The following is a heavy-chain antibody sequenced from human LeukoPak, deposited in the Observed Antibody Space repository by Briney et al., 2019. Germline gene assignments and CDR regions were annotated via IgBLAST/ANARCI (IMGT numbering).Heavy chain of an antibody. CDR2: IKPNSGGT. CDR1: GYTFTGYY. Sequence: GASVKVSCKASGYTFTGYYMHWVRQAPGQGLEWMGWIKPNSGGTNYAQKFQGRVTMTRETSISTAYMELSRLRSDDTAVYYCARFGELLSLNYYYYGMDVWGQGTTVTVSS. J-gene: IGHJ6*02. D-gene: IGHD3-10*01. CDR3: ARFGELLSLNYYYYGMDV. V-gene: IGHV1-2*02.